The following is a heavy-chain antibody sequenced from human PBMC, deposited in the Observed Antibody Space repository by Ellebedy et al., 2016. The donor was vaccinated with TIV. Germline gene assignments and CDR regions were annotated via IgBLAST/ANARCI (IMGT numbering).Heavy chain of an antibody. V-gene: IGHV1-69*13. D-gene: IGHD2-15*01. J-gene: IGHJ6*03. CDR3: SRDSGGSPPHDPYYYMDV. Sequence: SVKVSXXASGGTFSSYAISWVRQAPGQGLEWMGGIIPIFGTANYAQKFQGRVTITADESTSTAYMELSSLRSEDTAVYYCSRDSGGSPPHDPYYYMDVWGKGTTVTVSS. CDR2: IIPIFGTA. CDR1: GGTFSSYA.